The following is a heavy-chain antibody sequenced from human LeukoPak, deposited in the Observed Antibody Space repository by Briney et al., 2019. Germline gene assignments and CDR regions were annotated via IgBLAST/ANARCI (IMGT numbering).Heavy chain of an antibody. CDR3: ARDLAAGLDYFDY. CDR1: GFTFSSYW. V-gene: IGHV3-7*01. CDR2: IKQDGSEK. J-gene: IGHJ4*02. Sequence: GSLRLSCAASGFTFSSYWMSWVRQAPGKGLEWVANIKQDGSEKYYVDSVKGRFTISRDNAKNSLYLQMNSLRAEDTAVYYCARDLAAGLDYFDYWGQGTLVTVSS. D-gene: IGHD6-19*01.